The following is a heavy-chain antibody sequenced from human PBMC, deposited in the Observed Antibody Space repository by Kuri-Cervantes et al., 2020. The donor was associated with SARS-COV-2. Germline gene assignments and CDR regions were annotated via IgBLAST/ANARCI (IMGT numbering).Heavy chain of an antibody. J-gene: IGHJ4*02. V-gene: IGHV3-7*04. CDR1: GFTVSSNY. CDR3: ARAYCSSTSCFKYFDY. CDR2: IKQDGSEK. Sequence: GGSLRLSCAASGFTVSSNYMSWVRQAPGKGLEWVANIKQDGSEKYYVDSVKGRFTISRDNAKNSLYLQMNSLRAEDTAVYYCARAYCSSTSCFKYFDYWGQGTLVTVSS. D-gene: IGHD2-2*01.